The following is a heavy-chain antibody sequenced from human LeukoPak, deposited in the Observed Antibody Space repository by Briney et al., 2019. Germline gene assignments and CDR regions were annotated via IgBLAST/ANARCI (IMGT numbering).Heavy chain of an antibody. CDR3: ARGDPFDY. CDR1: GDSISSNSYY. CDR2: IYYSGST. J-gene: IGHJ4*02. V-gene: IGHV4-39*01. Sequence: SETLSLTCTVSGDSISSNSYYWGWIRQPPGKGLELFGNIYYSGSTYYNPSLKSRVTISVDTSKTQFPLRLNSVTAADTAVYYCARGDPFDYWGQGTLVTVSS.